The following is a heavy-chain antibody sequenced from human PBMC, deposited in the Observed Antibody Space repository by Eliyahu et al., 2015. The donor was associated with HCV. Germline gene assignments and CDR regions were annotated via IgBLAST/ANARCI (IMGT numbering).Heavy chain of an antibody. Sequence: QVQLVQSGAEVKKPGASVKVSCKASGYTFTAFYMHWVRQAPGQGLEXMGWINPNSGGTNYAQKFQGRVTMTRDTSISTAYMELSRLRSDDTAVYYCASTYYYDNSGLDPLDIWGQGTMVTVSS. J-gene: IGHJ3*02. CDR3: ASTYYYDNSGLDPLDI. V-gene: IGHV1-2*02. CDR2: INPNSGGT. CDR1: GYTFTAFY. D-gene: IGHD3-22*01.